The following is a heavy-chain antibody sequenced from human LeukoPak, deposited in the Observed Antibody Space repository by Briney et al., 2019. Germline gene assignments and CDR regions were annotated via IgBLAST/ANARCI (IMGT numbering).Heavy chain of an antibody. V-gene: IGHV1-2*02. D-gene: IGHD3-16*01. CDR3: APTAEAYTSWWKV. CDR1: GYKFTDDY. Sequence: ASVKVSCKASGYKFTDDYMHWVRQAPGQGLEFMGWINPDSGFTNYAQKFKGRVTMTRDTSIRTTYLEVRSLTSDDTAVYYCAPTAEAYTSWWKVWGQGTLVTVSS. J-gene: IGHJ4*02. CDR2: INPDSGFT.